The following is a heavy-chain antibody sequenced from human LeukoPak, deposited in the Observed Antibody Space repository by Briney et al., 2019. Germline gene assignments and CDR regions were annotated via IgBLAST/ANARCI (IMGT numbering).Heavy chain of an antibody. V-gene: IGHV3-74*01. J-gene: IGHJ4*02. CDR2: INGDGSST. Sequence: PGGSLKLSCAASGLTFSGYWMHWVRQAPGKGLVWVSRINGDGSSTSYADSVKCRFTISRDNAKNTLYLQMNSLGAEDTAVYYCARARNCSSGTCYKDYWGQGTLVTVSS. D-gene: IGHD2-15*01. CDR1: GLTFSGYW. CDR3: ARARNCSSGTCYKDY.